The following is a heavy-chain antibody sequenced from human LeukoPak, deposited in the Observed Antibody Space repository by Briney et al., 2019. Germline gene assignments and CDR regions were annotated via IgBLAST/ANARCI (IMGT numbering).Heavy chain of an antibody. CDR2: IYYSGST. J-gene: IGHJ5*02. CDR3: ARVPTSSGYDFWFDP. Sequence: SETLSLTCTVSGGSISSSSYYWGWIRQPPGKGLEWIGSIYYSGSTYYNPSLKSRVTISVDTSKNQFSLKLSSVTAADTAVYYCARVPTSSGYDFWFDPWGQGTLVTVSS. CDR1: GGSISSSSYY. V-gene: IGHV4-39*07. D-gene: IGHD5-12*01.